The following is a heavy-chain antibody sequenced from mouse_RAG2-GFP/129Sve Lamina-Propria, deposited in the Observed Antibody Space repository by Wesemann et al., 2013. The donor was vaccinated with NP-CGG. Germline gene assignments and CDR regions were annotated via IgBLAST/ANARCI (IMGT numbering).Heavy chain of an antibody. CDR1: GFNIKDYY. Sequence: EVQLQQSGAELVKPGASVKLSCTASGFNIKDYYMHWVKQRTEQGLEWIGRIDPEDGETKYAPKFQGKATITADTSSNTAYLQLSSLTSEDTAVYYCASPGHWDVWYFDVWGTGTTVTVSS. CDR3: ASPGHWDVWYFDV. CDR2: IDPEDGET. V-gene: IGHV14-2*01. J-gene: IGHJ1*03. D-gene: IGHD4-1*01.